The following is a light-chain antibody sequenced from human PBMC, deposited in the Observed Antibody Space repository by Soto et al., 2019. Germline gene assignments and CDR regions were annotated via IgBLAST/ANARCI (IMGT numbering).Light chain of an antibody. CDR1: QGISNH. CDR2: AAS. V-gene: IGKV1-27*01. J-gene: IGKJ4*02. CDR3: RHHYSAPFA. Sequence: DIQMTQSPSSLSASVGDRVTITCRASQGISNHLAWYHQKPGNVPKLLIYAASTLQSGVPSRFSGSGSGKEFTLTISSLQHEDVAAYYSRHHYSAPFAFGGGTKVEIK.